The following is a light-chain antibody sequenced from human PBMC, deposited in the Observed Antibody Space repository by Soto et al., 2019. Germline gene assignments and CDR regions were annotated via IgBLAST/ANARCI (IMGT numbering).Light chain of an antibody. V-gene: IGLV2-11*01. CDR1: SSDVGGYNF. CDR3: CSYGSSYTRV. J-gene: IGLJ3*02. Sequence: QSALTQPRSVSGSPGQSVTISCTGTSSDVGGYNFVSWYQQHPGKAPKLMICDVYKRPSGVPDRFSGSKSGNTASLTISGLQAEDEADYYCCSYGSSYTRVFGGGTKLTVL. CDR2: DVY.